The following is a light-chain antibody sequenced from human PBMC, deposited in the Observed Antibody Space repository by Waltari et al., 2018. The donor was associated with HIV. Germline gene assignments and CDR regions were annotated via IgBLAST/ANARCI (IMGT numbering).Light chain of an antibody. CDR1: SGSVSTSYY. V-gene: IGLV8-61*01. CDR2: NTH. J-gene: IGLJ2*01. CDR3: VVYLGSGTWV. Sequence: QTVVTQVPSPSVSPGGTVPLTCGLSSGSVSTSYYPIWPLQAPGLPPRPLSFNTHPRSSGVPDRFSGSILGNQAALTIAGAQADDESDYYCVVYLGSGTWVFGGGTKLTVL.